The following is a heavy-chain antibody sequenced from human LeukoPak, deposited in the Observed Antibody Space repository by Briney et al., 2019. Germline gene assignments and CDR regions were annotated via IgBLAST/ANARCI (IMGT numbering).Heavy chain of an antibody. Sequence: GGSLRLSCAASGFTFSSYSMNWVRQAPGKGLEWVSGISWNSGSIGYADSVKGRFTISRDNAKNSLYLQMNSLRAEDTALYYCAKDNSSYYGSGSYLNWFDPWGQGTLVTVSS. CDR1: GFTFSSYS. CDR3: AKDNSSYYGSGSYLNWFDP. J-gene: IGHJ5*02. CDR2: ISWNSGSI. D-gene: IGHD3-10*01. V-gene: IGHV3-9*01.